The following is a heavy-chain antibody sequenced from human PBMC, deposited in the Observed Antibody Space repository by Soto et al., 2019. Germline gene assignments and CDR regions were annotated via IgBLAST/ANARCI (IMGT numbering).Heavy chain of an antibody. CDR1: GYSFTSYW. J-gene: IGHJ6*02. D-gene: IGHD3-10*01. CDR3: ARDGVWFGELLSPAYGMDV. V-gene: IGHV5-51*01. CDR2: IYPGDSDT. Sequence: GESLKISCNGSGYSFTSYWIGWVRQMPWKGLEWMGIIYPGDSDTRYSPSFQGQVTISADKSISTAYLQWSSLKASDTAMYYCARDGVWFGELLSPAYGMDVWGQGTTVTVSS.